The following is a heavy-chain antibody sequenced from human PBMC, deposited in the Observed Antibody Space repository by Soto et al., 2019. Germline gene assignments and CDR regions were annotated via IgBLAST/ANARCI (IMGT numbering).Heavy chain of an antibody. J-gene: IGHJ5*02. CDR1: GGSISSSAYC. CDR2: IHYSRST. D-gene: IGHD3-22*01. Sequence: TLSLTCTVSGGSISSSAYCWRWIRRHPRKCLGWIGYIHYSRSTSHNPSLKSRVTIAIDTSKNLCSLKLNSVTAADTAVYYCAREDRNYYDSSGSYHWGQGTLVTVSS. V-gene: IGHV4-31*03. CDR3: AREDRNYYDSSGSYH.